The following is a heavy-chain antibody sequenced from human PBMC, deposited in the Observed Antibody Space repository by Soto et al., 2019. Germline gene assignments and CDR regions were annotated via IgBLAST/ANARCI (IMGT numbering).Heavy chain of an antibody. D-gene: IGHD1-1*01. V-gene: IGHV3-74*01. CDR1: GFTFSMYW. J-gene: IGHJ4*02. CDR2: INDDGSST. Sequence: GALRLSCAASGFTFSMYWMHWVRQVPGKGPEWVSRINDDGSSTNYADSVKGRFTISRDNAKNTLYLQMNDLRAEDTAVYYCTRGPRSTSTGTGAFWGQGTLVTVSS. CDR3: TRGPRSTSTGTGAF.